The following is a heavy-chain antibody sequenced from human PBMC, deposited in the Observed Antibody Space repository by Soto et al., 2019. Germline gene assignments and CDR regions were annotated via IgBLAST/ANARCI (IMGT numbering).Heavy chain of an antibody. CDR1: GFTFSSYA. J-gene: IGHJ5*02. CDR2: ISGSGGST. V-gene: IGHV3-23*01. CDR3: AKGPRIAVAGNWFDT. Sequence: GGSLRLSCAASGFTFSSYAMSWVRQAPGKGLEWVSAISGSGGSTYYADSVKGRFTISRDNSKNTLYLQMNSLRAEDTAVYYCAKGPRIAVAGNWFDTWGQGTLVTSPQ. D-gene: IGHD6-19*01.